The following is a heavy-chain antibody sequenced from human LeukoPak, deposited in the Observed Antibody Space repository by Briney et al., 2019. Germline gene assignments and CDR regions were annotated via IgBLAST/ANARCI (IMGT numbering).Heavy chain of an antibody. CDR1: GGSISSYY. J-gene: IGHJ3*02. V-gene: IGHV4-59*12. CDR3: ARAVTTDAFDI. CDR2: IYHSGST. Sequence: SETLSLTCTVSGGSISSYYWSWIRQPPGKGLEWIGYIYHSGSTYYNPSLKSRVTISVDRSKNQFSLKLSSVTAADTAVYYCARAVTTDAFDIWGQGTMVTVSS. D-gene: IGHD4-17*01.